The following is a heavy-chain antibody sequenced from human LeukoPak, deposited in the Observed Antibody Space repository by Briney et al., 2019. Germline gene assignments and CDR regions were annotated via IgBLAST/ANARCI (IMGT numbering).Heavy chain of an antibody. CDR2: ISYDGSNK. V-gene: IGHV3-30-3*01. D-gene: IGHD4-11*01. J-gene: IGHJ5*02. CDR1: GFTFSSYA. Sequence: GRSLRLSCAASGFTFSSYAMHWVRQAPGKGLEWVAVISYDGSNKYYADSVKGRFTISRDNSKNTLYLQMNSLRAEDTAVYYCARDLSMTTVTTCWFDPWGQGTLVTVSS. CDR3: ARDLSMTTVTTCWFDP.